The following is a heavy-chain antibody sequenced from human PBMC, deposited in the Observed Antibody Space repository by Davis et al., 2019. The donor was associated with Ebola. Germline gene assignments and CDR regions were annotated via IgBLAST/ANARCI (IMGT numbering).Heavy chain of an antibody. CDR1: GFSLSTSGMC. Sequence: SGPTLVKPTQTLTLTCTFSGFSLSTSGMCVSWIRQPPGKALEWLALIDWDDDKYYSTSLKTRLTISKDTSKNQVVLTMTNMDPVDTATYYCARIPVTTGIIYYYYGMDVWGQGTTVSVSS. V-gene: IGHV2-70*01. CDR2: IDWDDDK. J-gene: IGHJ6*02. CDR3: ARIPVTTGIIYYYYGMDV. D-gene: IGHD4-11*01.